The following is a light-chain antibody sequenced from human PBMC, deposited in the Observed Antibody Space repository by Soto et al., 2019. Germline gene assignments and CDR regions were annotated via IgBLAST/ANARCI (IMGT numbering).Light chain of an antibody. V-gene: IGKV3-15*01. CDR2: DAG. CDR1: QRINNK. CDR3: QQYNDWPLV. Sequence: EIVITHPPSTRSVSPVDRVTLSFMASQRINNKLAWYQEKPGQAPRLLIYDAGTRATGIPARFSGSASGTQFTLTISSLQSEDFAVYVCQQYNDWPLVFGQGTRL. J-gene: IGKJ5*01.